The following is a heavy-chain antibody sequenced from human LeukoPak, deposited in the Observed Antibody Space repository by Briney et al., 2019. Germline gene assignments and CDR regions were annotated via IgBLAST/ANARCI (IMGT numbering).Heavy chain of an antibody. CDR1: GGSFSGYY. CDR2: IYSSGST. D-gene: IGHD5-12*01. CDR3: ANLGYDFDY. J-gene: IGHJ4*02. V-gene: IGHV4-59*10. Sequence: SETLSLTCAVYGGSFSGYYWSWIRQPPGKGLEWIGRIYSSGSTNYNPSLKSRVTMSVDMSKNQFSLKLSSVTAADTAVYYCANLGYDFDYWGQGTLVTVSS.